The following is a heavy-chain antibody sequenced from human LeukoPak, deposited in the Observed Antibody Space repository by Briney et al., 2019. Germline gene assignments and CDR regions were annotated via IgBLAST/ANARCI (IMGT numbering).Heavy chain of an antibody. CDR3: AKASTYYDISTGYFDY. CDR1: GFTFSSYG. CDR2: IRYDGSNK. V-gene: IGHV3-30*02. D-gene: IGHD3-9*01. J-gene: IGHJ4*02. Sequence: PGGSLRLSCAASGFTFSSYGMHWVRQAPGKGLEWVAFIRYDGSNKHYADSVKGRFTISRDNSKNTLYLQMNSLRAEDTAVYYCAKASTYYDISTGYFDYWGQGTLVTVSS.